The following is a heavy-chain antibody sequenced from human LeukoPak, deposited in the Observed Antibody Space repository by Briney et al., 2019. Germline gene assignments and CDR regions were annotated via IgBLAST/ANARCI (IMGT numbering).Heavy chain of an antibody. CDR1: GYTFTSYY. CDR2: INPSGGST. Sequence: ASVKVSCKASGYTFTSYYMHWVRQAPGQGLEWMGIINPSGGSTSYAQKFQGRVTMTRDTSTSTVYMELSSLRSEDTAVYYCASRGYDSSGYPDAFDIWGQGTMVTVSS. J-gene: IGHJ3*02. D-gene: IGHD3-22*01. V-gene: IGHV1-46*01. CDR3: ASRGYDSSGYPDAFDI.